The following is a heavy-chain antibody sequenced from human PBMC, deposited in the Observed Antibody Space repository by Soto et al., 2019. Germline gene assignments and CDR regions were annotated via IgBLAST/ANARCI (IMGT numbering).Heavy chain of an antibody. J-gene: IGHJ4*02. D-gene: IGHD3-16*01. Sequence: EVQLVESGGGLVQPGGSLRLSCAASGFSFTSYWMDWVRQAPGKGLEWVAMINEDGSEKYYVDSVKGRFTISRDNAKNSLYLEMDSLRAEDTAGYYCVTDYDAKGWGTYWGQGNLVTASS. CDR1: GFSFTSYW. CDR3: VTDYDAKGWGTY. CDR2: INEDGSEK. V-gene: IGHV3-7*04.